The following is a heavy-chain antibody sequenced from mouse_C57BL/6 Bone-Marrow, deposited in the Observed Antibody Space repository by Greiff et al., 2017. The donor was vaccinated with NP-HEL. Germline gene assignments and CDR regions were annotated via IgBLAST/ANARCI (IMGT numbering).Heavy chain of an antibody. V-gene: IGHV5-12*01. CDR3: ARRDYYGSSSFDY. CDR1: GFTFSDYY. Sequence: DVKLVESGGGLVQPGGSLKLSCAASGFTFSDYYMYWVRQTPEKRLEWVAYISNGGGSTYYPDTVKGRFTISRDNAKNTLYLQMSRLKSEDTAMYYCARRDYYGSSSFDYWGQGTTLTVSS. D-gene: IGHD1-1*01. J-gene: IGHJ2*01. CDR2: ISNGGGST.